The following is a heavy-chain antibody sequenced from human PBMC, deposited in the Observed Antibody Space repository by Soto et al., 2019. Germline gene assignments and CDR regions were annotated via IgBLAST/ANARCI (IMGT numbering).Heavy chain of an antibody. V-gene: IGHV3-30*18. J-gene: IGHJ4*02. D-gene: IGHD3-3*01. Sequence: QVQLVESGGGVVQPGRSLRLSCAASGFTFSSYGMHWVRQAPGKGLEWVAVISYDGSNKYYADSVKGRFTISRDNSKNTLYLQMNSLRAEDTAVYYCAKAPMWSGYYRAYFDYWAREPWSPSPQ. CDR1: GFTFSSYG. CDR2: ISYDGSNK. CDR3: AKAPMWSGYYRAYFDY.